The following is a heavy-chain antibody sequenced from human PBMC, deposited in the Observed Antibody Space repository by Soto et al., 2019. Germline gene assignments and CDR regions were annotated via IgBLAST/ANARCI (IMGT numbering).Heavy chain of an antibody. CDR2: IIPIFGTA. CDR1: GGTFSSYA. CDR3: PTVLEGLHHFNS. V-gene: IGHV1-69*06. D-gene: IGHD5-12*01. J-gene: IGHJ4*02. Sequence: QVQLVQSGAEVKKPGSSVKVSCKASGGTFSSYAISWVRQAPGQGLEWLGGIIPIFGTANYAQKFQGRVTIRADKSTRTPYMELSSVKSEDTAVYDCPTVLEGLHHFNSWGEGTQLTVSS.